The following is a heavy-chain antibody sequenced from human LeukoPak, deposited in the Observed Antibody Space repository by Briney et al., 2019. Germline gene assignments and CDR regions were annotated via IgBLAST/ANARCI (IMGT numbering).Heavy chain of an antibody. CDR2: ISSSGSYI. J-gene: IGHJ4*02. Sequence: GGSLRLSCAASGFTFTRYSMSWVRQAPGKGLEWISSISSSGSYIFYAQSVEGRFIISRDNAKNSHYLQMNSLRVDDTAVYFCARGTYRSSSPSIGMPYYLDYWGQGILVTVSS. CDR3: ARGTYRSSSPSIGMPYYLDY. V-gene: IGHV3-21*01. D-gene: IGHD6-6*01. CDR1: GFTFTRYS.